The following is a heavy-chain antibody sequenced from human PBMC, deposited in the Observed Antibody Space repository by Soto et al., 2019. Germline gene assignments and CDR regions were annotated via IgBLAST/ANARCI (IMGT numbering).Heavy chain of an antibody. CDR1: GFTFSSYA. D-gene: IGHD6-19*01. CDR2: ISGSGGST. V-gene: IGHV3-23*01. Sequence: VGSLRLSCAASGFTFSSYAMSWVRQAPGKGLEWVSAISGSGGSTYFADSVKGRFTISRDNSKNTLFLQMNSLRAEDTAVYYCAKGYNSGWSFFDYWGQGTLVNVSS. CDR3: AKGYNSGWSFFDY. J-gene: IGHJ4*02.